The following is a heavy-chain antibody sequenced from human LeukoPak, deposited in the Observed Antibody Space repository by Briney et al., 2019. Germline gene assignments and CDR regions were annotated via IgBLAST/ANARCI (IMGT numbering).Heavy chain of an antibody. J-gene: IGHJ5*02. D-gene: IGHD2-15*01. CDR2: IKPDGSST. CDR1: GFAFSTYW. Sequence: GGSLRLSCAASGFAFSTYWMYWVRQAPGKGLVWVSRIKPDGSSTSYADSVKGRFTISRDNAKNTLYLQMNSLRAEDTAVYYCTGGFNWFDPWGQGTLVTVSS. CDR3: TGGFNWFDP. V-gene: IGHV3-74*01.